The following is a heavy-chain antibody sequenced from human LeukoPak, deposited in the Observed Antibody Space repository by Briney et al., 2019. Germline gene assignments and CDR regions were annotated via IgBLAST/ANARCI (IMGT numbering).Heavy chain of an antibody. J-gene: IGHJ6*02. D-gene: IGHD4-11*01. Sequence: PSETLSLTCTVSGGSISSYYWSWIRQPPGKGLEWIGYIYYNGSTNYNPSLKSRVTISIDTSKNQFSLKVTSVTAADTAVYYCARDPPAIRNYQKIHHGMDVWGQGTTVTVSS. V-gene: IGHV4-59*12. CDR1: GGSISSYY. CDR3: ARDPPAIRNYQKIHHGMDV. CDR2: IYYNGST.